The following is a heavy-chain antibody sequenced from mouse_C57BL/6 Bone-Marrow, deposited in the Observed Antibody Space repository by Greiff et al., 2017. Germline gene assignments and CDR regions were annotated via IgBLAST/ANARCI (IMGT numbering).Heavy chain of an antibody. CDR3: PRLGVYYGSSYDYAMDY. V-gene: IGHV1-64*01. Sequence: VQLQQPGAELVKPGASVKLSCKASGYTFTSYWMHWVKQRPGQGLEWIGMIHPNSGSTNYNEKFKSKATLTVDKSSSTAYMQLSSLTSEDSAVYYCPRLGVYYGSSYDYAMDYWGQGTSVTVSS. CDR1: GYTFTSYW. CDR2: IHPNSGST. D-gene: IGHD1-1*01. J-gene: IGHJ4*01.